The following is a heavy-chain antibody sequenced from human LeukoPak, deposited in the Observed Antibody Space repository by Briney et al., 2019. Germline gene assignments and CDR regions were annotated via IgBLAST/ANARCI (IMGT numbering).Heavy chain of an antibody. CDR1: GYTFTSYG. J-gene: IGHJ5*02. CDR2: ISAYNGNT. D-gene: IGHD3-10*01. Sequence: SVKVSCKASGYTFTSYGISWVRQAPGPGLEGMGWISAYNGNTNYAQKLQGRVTMTTDTSTSTAYMELRSLRSDDTAVYYCAEITMVRGVRFDPWGQGTLVTVSS. V-gene: IGHV1-18*01. CDR3: AEITMVRGVRFDP.